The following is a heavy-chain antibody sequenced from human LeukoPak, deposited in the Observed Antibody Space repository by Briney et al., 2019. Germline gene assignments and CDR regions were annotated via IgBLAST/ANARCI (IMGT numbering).Heavy chain of an antibody. D-gene: IGHD5-18*01. CDR3: ARVPSGYTLGYGYYYYYMDV. CDR1: GFTFSDYT. V-gene: IGHV3-48*04. CDR2: ISTSSSTI. J-gene: IGHJ6*03. Sequence: GGCLRLACAVSGFTFSDYTMTWVRQAPGKGLEWVSYISTSSSTIYYADSVKGRFTISRDNTKNALYLQMNSLRAEDTAVYYCARVPSGYTLGYGYYYYYMDVWGKGTTVTVSS.